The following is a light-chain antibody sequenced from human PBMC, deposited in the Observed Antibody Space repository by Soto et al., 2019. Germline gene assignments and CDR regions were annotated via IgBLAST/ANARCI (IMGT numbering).Light chain of an antibody. CDR3: CSYAGSSMFV. V-gene: IGLV2-23*02. CDR2: EVV. Sequence: QSALTQPASVSGSPGQSITISCTGSSSDVGPYNLVSWYQHHPGKAPKLMISEVVNRPSGVSNRFSGSKSGNTASLTISGLQPEDEADYYCCSYAGSSMFVFGGGTKLTVL. CDR1: SSDVGPYNL. J-gene: IGLJ2*01.